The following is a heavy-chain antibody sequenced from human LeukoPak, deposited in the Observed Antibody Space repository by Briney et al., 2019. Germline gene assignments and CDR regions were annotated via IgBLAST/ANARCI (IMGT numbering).Heavy chain of an antibody. CDR3: ARVPVWYSSSWYGDY. CDR1: GFPFSSHW. D-gene: IGHD6-13*01. Sequence: GGSLRLSCAASGFPFSSHWLSWFRQSPGKGLEWVAHINQDGSEKYYVDSVKGRFTISRDNARNSQYLQMNSPRTEDTAVYYCARVPVWYSSSWYGDYWGQGTLVTVSS. CDR2: INQDGSEK. V-gene: IGHV3-7*01. J-gene: IGHJ4*02.